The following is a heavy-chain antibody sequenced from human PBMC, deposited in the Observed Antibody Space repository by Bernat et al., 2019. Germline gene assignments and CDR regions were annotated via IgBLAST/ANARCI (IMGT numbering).Heavy chain of an antibody. CDR1: GFTLSSYW. V-gene: IGHV3-74*01. Sequence: EVQLEGSGGGLVQPGGSLRLSCAASGFTLSSYWMHWVRQAPGKGLVWVSRINSDGSTTSYADSVKGRFTISRDNAKNTLYLQMNSLRAEDTAVYYCAKAFYGLGGYFDYWGQGTLVTVS. D-gene: IGHD3-10*01. CDR3: AKAFYGLGGYFDY. J-gene: IGHJ4*02. CDR2: INSDGSTT.